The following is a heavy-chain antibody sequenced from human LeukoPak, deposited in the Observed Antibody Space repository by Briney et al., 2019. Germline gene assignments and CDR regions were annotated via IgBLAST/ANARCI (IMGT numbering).Heavy chain of an antibody. D-gene: IGHD2-2*02. J-gene: IGHJ4*02. CDR1: YA. V-gene: IGHV3-23*01. Sequence: YAMSWVRQAPGKGLEWVSAISGSGGSTYYADSVKGRFTISRDNSKNTLYLQMNSLRAEDTAVYYCASRYCSSTSCYSRVYWGQGTLVTVSS. CDR2: ISGSGGST. CDR3: ASRYCSSTSCYSRVY.